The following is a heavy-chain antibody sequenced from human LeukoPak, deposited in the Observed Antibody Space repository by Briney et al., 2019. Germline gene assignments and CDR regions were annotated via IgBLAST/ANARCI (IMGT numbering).Heavy chain of an antibody. CDR1: GGTFSSYA. Sequence: SVKVSCKASGGTFSSYAISWVRQAPGQGLEWMGGIIPILGTASYAQKFQGRVTITADKSTSTAYMELSSLRSEDMAVYYCARETESRPSLDASDIWGQGTMVTVSS. D-gene: IGHD1-14*01. CDR2: IIPILGTA. CDR3: ARETESRPSLDASDI. V-gene: IGHV1-69*06. J-gene: IGHJ3*02.